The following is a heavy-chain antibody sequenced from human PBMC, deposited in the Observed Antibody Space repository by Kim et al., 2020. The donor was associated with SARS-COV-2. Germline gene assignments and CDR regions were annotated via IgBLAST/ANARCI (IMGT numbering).Heavy chain of an antibody. V-gene: IGHV4-39*01. J-gene: IGHJ3*02. CDR1: GGSISSSSYY. Sequence: SETLSLTCTVSGGSISSSSYYWGWIRQPPGKGLEWIGSIYYSGSTYYNPSLKSRVTISVDTSKNQFSLKLSSVTAADTAVYYCARLEDIFCSSTSCYLGAGAFDIWGQGTMVTVSS. CDR2: IYYSGST. CDR3: ARLEDIFCSSTSCYLGAGAFDI. D-gene: IGHD2-2*01.